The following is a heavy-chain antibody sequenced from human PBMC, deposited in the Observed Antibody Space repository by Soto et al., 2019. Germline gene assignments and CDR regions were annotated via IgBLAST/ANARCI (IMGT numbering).Heavy chain of an antibody. CDR3: ASLGVGDWANYYYYYGMDV. J-gene: IGHJ6*02. CDR1: GFTFSVYA. CDR2: VTADGGST. V-gene: IGHV3-23*01. Sequence: EVQLLESGGGFVQPGGSLRLSCAATGFTFSVYAMTCVRQAPGKGLEWVSAVTADGGSTYSADSVKGRFTISRDNSKNTLFLQMNSLRAEDTAVYYCASLGVGDWANYYYYYGMDVWGQGTTVTVSS. D-gene: IGHD2-21*02.